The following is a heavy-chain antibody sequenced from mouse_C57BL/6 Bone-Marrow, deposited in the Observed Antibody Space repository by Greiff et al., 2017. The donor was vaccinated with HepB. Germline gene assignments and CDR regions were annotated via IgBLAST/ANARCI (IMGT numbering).Heavy chain of an antibody. D-gene: IGHD2-3*01. CDR1: GYTFTDYN. CDR2: ISPNNGGT. CDR3: ARVSMNYYAMDY. V-gene: IGHV1-18*01. J-gene: IGHJ4*01. Sequence: EVQLQESGPELVKPGASVKIPCKASGYTFTDYNMDWVKQSHGKSLEWIGDISPNNGGTIYNQKFKGKATLTVDKSSSTAYMELRSLTSEDTAVYYCARVSMNYYAMDYWGQGTSVTVSS.